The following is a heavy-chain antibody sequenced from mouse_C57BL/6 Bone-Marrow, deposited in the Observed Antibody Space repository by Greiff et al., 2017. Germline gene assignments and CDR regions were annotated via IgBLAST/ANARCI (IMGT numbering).Heavy chain of an antibody. Sequence: DVKLVESGGDLVKPGGSLKLSCAASGFTFSSYVMSWVRQTPDKRLEWVATISSGGSYTYYPDSVKGRFTISRDNAKNTLYLQMSSLKSEDTAMYYCARAPSFAYWGQGTLVTVSA. CDR1: GFTFSSYV. D-gene: IGHD6-1*01. V-gene: IGHV5-6*02. J-gene: IGHJ3*01. CDR3: ARAPSFAY. CDR2: ISSGGSYT.